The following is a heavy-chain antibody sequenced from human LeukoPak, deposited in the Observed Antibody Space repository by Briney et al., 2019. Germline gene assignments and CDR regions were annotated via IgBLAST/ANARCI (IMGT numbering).Heavy chain of an antibody. V-gene: IGHV4-34*01. Sequence: SETLSLTCAVYGGSFSGYYWSWIRQPPGKGLEWIGEINHSGSTNYNPSLKSRVTISVDTSKNQFSLKLSSVTAADTAVYYCARGRIVVEPAFYQNEGRGWFDPWGQGTLVTVSS. D-gene: IGHD2-2*01. J-gene: IGHJ5*02. CDR2: INHSGST. CDR1: GGSFSGYY. CDR3: ARGRIVVEPAFYQNEGRGWFDP.